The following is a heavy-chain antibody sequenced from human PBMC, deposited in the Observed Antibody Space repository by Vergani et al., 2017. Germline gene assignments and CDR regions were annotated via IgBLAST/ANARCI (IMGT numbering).Heavy chain of an antibody. CDR2: INHSGST. CDR3: ARGHHDFRFLDRGRAFDI. D-gene: IGHD3-3*01. J-gene: IGHJ3*02. V-gene: IGHV4-34*01. CDR1: GGSFSGYY. Sequence: QVQLQQWGAGLLKPSETLSLTCAVYGGSFSGYYWSWIRQPPGKGLEWIGEINHSGSTNYNPSLKSRVTISVDTSKNQFSLKLSSVTAADTAVYSCARGHHDFRFLDRGRAFDIWGQGTMVTVSS.